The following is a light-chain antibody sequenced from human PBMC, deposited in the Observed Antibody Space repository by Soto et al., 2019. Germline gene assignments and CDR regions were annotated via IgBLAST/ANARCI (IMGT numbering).Light chain of an antibody. Sequence: QSVLTQPPSVSGAPGQRVTISCTGTSSNIGAGYDVHWYQHLPGTAPKLLIYGNSNRPSGVPDRFSGSKSGTSASLAITGLQPEDEADYYCQSYDSSLSGSYVFGPGTQLTVL. J-gene: IGLJ7*01. V-gene: IGLV1-40*01. CDR3: QSYDSSLSGSYV. CDR1: SSNIGAGYD. CDR2: GNS.